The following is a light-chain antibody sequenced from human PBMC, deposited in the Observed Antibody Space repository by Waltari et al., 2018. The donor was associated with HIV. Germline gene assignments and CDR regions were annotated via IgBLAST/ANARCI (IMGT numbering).Light chain of an antibody. J-gene: IGKJ1*01. CDR3: LQDYNYPWT. Sequence: AIQMTQSPPSLYASVGDRVTITCRASQAIVNDLDWYQQKPGKAPKLLIYVASTLQSGVPSRFSGSGSGTDFTLTISRLQPEDFATYFCLQDYNYPWTFGQGTKVEIK. CDR1: QAIVND. V-gene: IGKV1-6*01. CDR2: VAS.